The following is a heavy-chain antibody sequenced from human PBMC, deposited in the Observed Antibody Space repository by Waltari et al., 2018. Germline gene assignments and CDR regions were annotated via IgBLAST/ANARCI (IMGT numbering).Heavy chain of an antibody. D-gene: IGHD6-6*01. J-gene: IGHJ4*02. CDR3: ARDWSLAARLDY. V-gene: IGHV1-2*06. CDR1: GYTFTGYY. Sequence: QVQLVQSGAEVKKPGASVKVSCKASGYTFTGYYMHWVRQAPGQGLEWMGRINPNSGGPHYAQKFQGRVTMTRDTSISTAYMELSMLRSDDTAVYYCARDWSLAARLDYWGQGTLVTVSS. CDR2: INPNSGGP.